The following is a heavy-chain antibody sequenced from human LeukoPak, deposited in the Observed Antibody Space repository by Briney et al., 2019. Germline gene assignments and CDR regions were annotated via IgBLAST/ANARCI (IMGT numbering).Heavy chain of an antibody. CDR2: ISRSGATT. D-gene: IGHD7-27*01. CDR3: ARAPGDRWFFDL. J-gene: IGHJ2*01. CDR1: GFTFNNYA. V-gene: IGHV3-23*01. Sequence: GGSLRLSCAASGFTFNNYAMDWVRQAPGKGLEWVSLISRSGATTYYADSVKGRFTISRDNSRNTLYLQMTSLRAEDTAVYYCARAPGDRWFFDLWGRGTLVTVS.